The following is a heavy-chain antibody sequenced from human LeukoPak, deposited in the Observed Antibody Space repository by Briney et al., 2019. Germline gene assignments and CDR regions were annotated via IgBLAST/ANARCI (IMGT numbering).Heavy chain of an antibody. CDR1: GFTFGNYA. Sequence: GGSLRLSCVASGFTFGNYAMSWVRQAPGKGLEWVSAITGSGDSTFNADSVKGRFTISRDNSKNTLHLQMNNLRAEDTAIYYCAKSRIVVVTAIDHWGQGILVTVSS. J-gene: IGHJ4*02. V-gene: IGHV3-23*01. CDR3: AKSRIVVVTAIDH. CDR2: ITGSGDST. D-gene: IGHD2-21*02.